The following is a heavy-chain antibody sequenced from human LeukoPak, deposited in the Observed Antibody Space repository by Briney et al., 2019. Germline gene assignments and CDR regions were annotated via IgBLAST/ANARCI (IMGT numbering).Heavy chain of an antibody. Sequence: SETLSLTCAVSGGSISSGGYSWSWIRQPPGKGLEWIGYIYHSGSTYYNPSLKSRVTISVDRSKNQFSLKLSSVTAADTAVYYCARANWGPPYYFDYWAREPWSPSPQ. V-gene: IGHV4-30-2*01. CDR3: ARANWGPPYYFDY. CDR1: GGSISSGGYS. CDR2: IYHSGST. D-gene: IGHD7-27*01. J-gene: IGHJ4*02.